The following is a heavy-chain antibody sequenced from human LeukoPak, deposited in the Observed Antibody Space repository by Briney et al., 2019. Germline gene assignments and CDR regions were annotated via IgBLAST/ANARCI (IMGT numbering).Heavy chain of an antibody. CDR2: ISGGGETT. CDR3: ARDYADYVGYFFFDY. V-gene: IGHV3-23*01. D-gene: IGHD4-17*01. CDR1: GFTFNNYA. Sequence: GGSLRLSCAASGFTFNNYAMNWVRQAPGKGLEWVSSISGGGETTYYADSAKGRFTISRDNSQNTLYLQMNSLRAEDTAVYYRARDYADYVGYFFFDYWGQGTLVTVSS. J-gene: IGHJ4*02.